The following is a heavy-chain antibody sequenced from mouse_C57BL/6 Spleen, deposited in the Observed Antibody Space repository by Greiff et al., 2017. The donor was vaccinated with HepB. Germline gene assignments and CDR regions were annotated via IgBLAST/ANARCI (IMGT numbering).Heavy chain of an antibody. CDR2: IDPSDSYT. D-gene: IGHD1-1*01. CDR1: GYTFTSYW. V-gene: IGHV1-59*01. CDR3: ARPTVGAMDY. J-gene: IGHJ4*01. Sequence: QVQLKQPGAELVRPGTSVKLSCKASGYTFTSYWMHWVKQRPGQGLEWIGVIDPSDSYTNYNQKFKGKATLTVDTSSSTAYMQLSSLTSEDSAVYYCARPTVGAMDYWGQGTSVTVSS.